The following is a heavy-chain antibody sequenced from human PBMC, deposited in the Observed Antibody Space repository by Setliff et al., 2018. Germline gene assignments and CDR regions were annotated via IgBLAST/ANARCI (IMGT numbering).Heavy chain of an antibody. CDR3: ARHGLQFLEWLSAFDY. Sequence: SETLSLTCTVSGGSISSGSYYWSWIRQPAGKGLEWIGRIYTSGSTYYNPSLKSRVTISVDTSKNQFSLKLTSVTAADTAVYYCARHGLQFLEWLSAFDYWGQGTLVTVSS. V-gene: IGHV4-61*02. CDR2: IYTSGST. J-gene: IGHJ4*02. CDR1: GGSISSGSYY. D-gene: IGHD3-3*01.